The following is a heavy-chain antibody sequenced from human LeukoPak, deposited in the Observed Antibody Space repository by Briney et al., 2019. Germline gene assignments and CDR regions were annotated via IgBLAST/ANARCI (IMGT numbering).Heavy chain of an antibody. J-gene: IGHJ4*02. CDR1: GYTFTSYD. CDR2: MNPNSGNT. V-gene: IGHV1-8*01. CDR3: ARVGRKIAAAAGGADY. D-gene: IGHD6-13*01. Sequence: ASVKVSCKASGYTFTSYDINWVRQATGQGLEWMGWMNPNSGNTGYAQKFQGRVTMTRNTSISTAYMELSSLRSEDTAVYYCARVGRKIAAAAGGADYWGQGTLVTVSS.